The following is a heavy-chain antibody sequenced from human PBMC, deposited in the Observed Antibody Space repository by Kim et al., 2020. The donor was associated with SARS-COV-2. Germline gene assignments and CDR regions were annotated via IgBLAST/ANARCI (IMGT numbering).Heavy chain of an antibody. CDR3: ARGYYQPGSIDY. V-gene: IGHV4-31*03. CDR1: GGSISSGGYY. CDR2: IYYSGST. Sequence: SETLSLTCTVSGGSISSGGYYWSWIRQHPGKGLEWIGYIYYSGSTYYNPSLKSRVTISVDTSKNQFSLKTCSETDPDTAVYYCARGYYQPGSIDYWGQGTLVTVSS. J-gene: IGHJ4*02. D-gene: IGHD3-22*01.